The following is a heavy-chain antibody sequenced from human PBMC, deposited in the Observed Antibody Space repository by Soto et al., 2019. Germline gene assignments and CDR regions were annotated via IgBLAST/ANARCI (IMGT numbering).Heavy chain of an antibody. D-gene: IGHD6-19*01. V-gene: IGHV1-3*01. CDR2: INAGNGNT. J-gene: IGHJ6*02. CDR1: GYTFTSYA. CDR3: ARYSSGWYEDHYYYGMDV. Sequence: ASVKVSCKASGYTFTSYAMHWVRQAPGQRLEWMGWINAGNGNTKYSQKFQGRVTITRDTSASTAYMELSSLRSEDTAVYYCARYSSGWYEDHYYYGMDVWGQGTTVTVSS.